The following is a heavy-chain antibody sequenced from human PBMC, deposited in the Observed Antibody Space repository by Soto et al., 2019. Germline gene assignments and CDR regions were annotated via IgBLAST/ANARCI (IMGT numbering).Heavy chain of an antibody. Sequence: QVQLVQSGAEVKKPGASVKVSCKASGHTFTSYGISWVRQAPGQGLEWMGWISAYNGNTNYAQKLQGRVTMTTDTSTSTAYMELRSLRSDDTAVYYCARVGSLLWFGESGSFDYWGQGTLVTVSS. CDR1: GHTFTSYG. CDR3: ARVGSLLWFGESGSFDY. D-gene: IGHD3-10*01. CDR2: ISAYNGNT. J-gene: IGHJ4*02. V-gene: IGHV1-18*01.